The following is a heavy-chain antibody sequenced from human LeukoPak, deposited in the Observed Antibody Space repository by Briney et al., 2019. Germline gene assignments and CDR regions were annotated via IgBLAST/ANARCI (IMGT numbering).Heavy chain of an antibody. CDR1: GFNFDDYA. Sequence: KSGGSLRLSCAASGFNFDDYAMHWVRQAPGKGLEWVSLISGDGYTYYADSVKGRFTISRDNDKNSLYLQMNSLRAEDTAVYYCARNGGNFDYWGQGTLVTVSS. CDR2: ISGDGYT. J-gene: IGHJ4*02. CDR3: ARNGGNFDY. V-gene: IGHV3-43*02. D-gene: IGHD3-16*01.